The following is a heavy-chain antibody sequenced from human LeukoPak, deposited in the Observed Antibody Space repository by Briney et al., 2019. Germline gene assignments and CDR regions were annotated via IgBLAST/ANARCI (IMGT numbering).Heavy chain of an antibody. Sequence: GGSLRLSCAASGFTFSSYDMHWVRQATGKGLEWVSAIGTAGDTYYPGSVKGRFTISRENAKNSLYLQMNSLRAGDTAVYYCARYYYDSSGTGGHYFDYWGQGTLVTVSS. V-gene: IGHV3-13*01. D-gene: IGHD3-22*01. CDR3: ARYYYDSSGTGGHYFDY. CDR2: IGTAGDT. J-gene: IGHJ4*02. CDR1: GFTFSSYD.